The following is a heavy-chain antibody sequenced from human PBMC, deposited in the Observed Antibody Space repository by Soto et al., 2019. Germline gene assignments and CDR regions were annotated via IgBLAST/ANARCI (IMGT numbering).Heavy chain of an antibody. CDR3: AREGDSSGWYNWFDP. V-gene: IGHV3-48*01. CDR2: ISSSSSTI. D-gene: IGHD3-22*01. Sequence: GGSLRLSCAASGFTFSSYWMSWVRQAPGKGLEWVSYISSSSSTIYYADSVKGRFTISRDNAKNSLYLQMNSLRAEDTAVYYCAREGDSSGWYNWFDPWGQGTLVTVSS. CDR1: GFTFSSYW. J-gene: IGHJ5*02.